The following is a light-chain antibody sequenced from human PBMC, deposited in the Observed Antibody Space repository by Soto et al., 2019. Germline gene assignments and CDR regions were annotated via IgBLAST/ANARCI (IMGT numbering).Light chain of an antibody. CDR3: QQYKNWPTIT. CDR2: GAS. CDR1: QSVSSN. J-gene: IGKJ5*01. V-gene: IGKV3D-15*01. Sequence: EIVMTQSPATLSVSPGERATISGRASQSVSSNLAWYQQKPCQAPRLIIYGASTRAAGIPARFSGSGSGTEFTPTISSLQSQDFAVYYCQQYKNWPTITFGQGTRLEN.